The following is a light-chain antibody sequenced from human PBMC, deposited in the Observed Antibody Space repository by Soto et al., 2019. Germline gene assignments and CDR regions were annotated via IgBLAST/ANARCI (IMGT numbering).Light chain of an antibody. V-gene: IGKV1-5*01. CDR3: QQANSFPLT. J-gene: IGKJ4*01. CDR2: DAS. Sequence: DIQMTQSPSTLSASVGDRVTITCRASQSISSWLAWYQQKPGKAPKLLIYDASSLESGVPSRFIGSGSGTEFTLTISSLQPDDFATYYCQQANSFPLTFGGGTKVEIK. CDR1: QSISSW.